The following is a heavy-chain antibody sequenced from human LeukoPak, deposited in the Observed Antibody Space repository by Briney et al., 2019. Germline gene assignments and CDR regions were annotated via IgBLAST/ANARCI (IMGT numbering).Heavy chain of an antibody. D-gene: IGHD2-2*01. CDR1: GYTFTGYY. CDR2: INPNSGDT. CDR3: ARVQYQLLFEGNWFDP. V-gene: IGHV1-2*02. J-gene: IGHJ5*02. Sequence: ASVTVSFKSSGYTFTGYYIHWVRQAPGQGLEWMGWINPNSGDTHYAQKFQGRVSMTRDTSISTAHMDLNSLMSDDTAVYYCARVQYQLLFEGNWFDPWGQGTLVTVSS.